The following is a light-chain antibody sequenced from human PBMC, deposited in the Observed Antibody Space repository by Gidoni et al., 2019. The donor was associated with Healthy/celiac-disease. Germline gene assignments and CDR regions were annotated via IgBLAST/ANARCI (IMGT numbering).Light chain of an antibody. CDR3: QQRSNWPPIT. V-gene: IGKV3-11*01. Sequence: EIVLTQSPATLSLSPGERATLPCRASQSVSSYLAWYQQKPGQAPRLLIYDASNRATGIPARFSGSGSGTDFTLTISSLEPEDFAVYYCQQRSNWPPITFXXXTRLEIK. CDR2: DAS. CDR1: QSVSSY. J-gene: IGKJ5*01.